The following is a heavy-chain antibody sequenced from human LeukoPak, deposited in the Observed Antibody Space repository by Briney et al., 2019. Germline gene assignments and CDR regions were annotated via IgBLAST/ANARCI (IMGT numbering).Heavy chain of an antibody. CDR3: TLYNY. CDR2: INPNNGDT. V-gene: IGHV1-3*03. CDR1: GYSFTSQD. J-gene: IGHJ4*02. Sequence: ASVKVSCKTSGYSFTSQDMHWVRQAPGQSLEWMGCINPNNGDTKYSQEFQGRVTITRDTSATTAYMELSSLRSDDMAVYYCTLYNYWGQGTLVTVSS. D-gene: IGHD2-2*02.